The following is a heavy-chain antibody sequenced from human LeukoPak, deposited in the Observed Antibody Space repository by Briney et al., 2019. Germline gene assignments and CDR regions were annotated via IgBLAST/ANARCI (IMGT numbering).Heavy chain of an antibody. CDR2: IYSGGST. CDR3: AREAYSSGWLDYYGMDV. J-gene: IGHJ6*02. CDR1: GFTVSTNY. Sequence: PGGSLRLSCAASGFTVSTNYMSWVRQAPGKGLEWVSVIYSGGSTYYADSVKGRFTISRDNSKNTLYLQMKSLRAEDTAVYYCAREAYSSGWLDYYGMDVWGQGTTVTVSS. V-gene: IGHV3-66*01. D-gene: IGHD6-19*01.